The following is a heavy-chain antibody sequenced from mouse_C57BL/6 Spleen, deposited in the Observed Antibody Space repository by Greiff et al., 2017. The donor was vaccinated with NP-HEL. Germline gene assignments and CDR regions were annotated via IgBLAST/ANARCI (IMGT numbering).Heavy chain of an antibody. J-gene: IGHJ2*01. D-gene: IGHD2-2*01. V-gene: IGHV5-6*01. Sequence: EVKVVESGGDLVKPGGSLKLSCAASGFTFSSYGLSWVRQTPDKRLEWVATISSGGSYTYYPDSVKGRFTLSRDNAKNTRYLQMSSLKSEDTAMYYCARHGYDPWNYFDYWGQGTTLTVSS. CDR2: ISSGGSYT. CDR1: GFTFSSYG. CDR3: ARHGYDPWNYFDY.